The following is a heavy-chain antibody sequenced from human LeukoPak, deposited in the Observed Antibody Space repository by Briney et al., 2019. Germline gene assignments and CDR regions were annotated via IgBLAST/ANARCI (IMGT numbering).Heavy chain of an antibody. CDR3: ARDLGEPYYYYGMDV. V-gene: IGHV1-69*13. Sequence: GASVKVSCKASGGTFSSYAISWVRQAPGQGLEWMGGIIPIFGTANYAQKFQGRVTITADESTSTAYMEPSSLRSEDTAVYYCARDLGEPYYYYGMDVWGKGTTVTVSS. D-gene: IGHD3-16*01. J-gene: IGHJ6*04. CDR1: GGTFSSYA. CDR2: IIPIFGTA.